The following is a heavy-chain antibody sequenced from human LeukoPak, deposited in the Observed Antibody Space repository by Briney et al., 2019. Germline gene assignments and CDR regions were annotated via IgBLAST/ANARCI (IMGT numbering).Heavy chain of an antibody. CDR2: ISGDGTTT. CDR1: GFTFSNDW. D-gene: IGHD2-15*01. V-gene: IGHV3-74*01. Sequence: GGSLRLSCAGSGFTFSNDWMHWVRQAPGKGLLWVSRISGDGTTTNYADSVKGRFTISRDNAKNTLYLQMDSLRAEDTAVYYCAGTWSFDYWGQGTLVTVSS. J-gene: IGHJ4*02. CDR3: AGTWSFDY.